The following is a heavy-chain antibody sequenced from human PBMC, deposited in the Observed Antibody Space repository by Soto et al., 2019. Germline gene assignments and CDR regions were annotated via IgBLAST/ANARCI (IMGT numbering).Heavy chain of an antibody. CDR2: IYYSGST. CDR3: ARTVNWNDAGYYYGMDV. D-gene: IGHD1-20*01. J-gene: IGHJ6*02. CDR1: GGSISSYY. Sequence: PSETLSLTCTVSGGSISSYYWSWIRQPPGKGLEWIGYIYYSGSTNYNPSLKSRVTISVDTSKNQFSLKLSSVTAADTAVYYCARTVNWNDAGYYYGMDVWGQGTTVTVSS. V-gene: IGHV4-59*01.